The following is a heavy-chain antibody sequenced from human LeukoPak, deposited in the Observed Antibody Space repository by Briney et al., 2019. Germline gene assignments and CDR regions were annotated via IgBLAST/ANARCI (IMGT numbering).Heavy chain of an antibody. D-gene: IGHD2-15*01. CDR2: ISGSGGSK. Sequence: GGSLRLSCAASGFTFSSCAMSWVRQAPGKGLEWVSAISGSGGSKYYADSVKGRFTISRDNSKNTLYLQMNSLRAEDTAVYDCAKVPYVAVSNDAFDIWGQGTMVTVSS. J-gene: IGHJ3*02. CDR1: GFTFSSCA. V-gene: IGHV3-23*01. CDR3: AKVPYVAVSNDAFDI.